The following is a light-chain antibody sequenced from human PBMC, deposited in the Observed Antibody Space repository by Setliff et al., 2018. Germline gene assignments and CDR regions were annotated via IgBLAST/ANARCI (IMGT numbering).Light chain of an antibody. V-gene: IGLV2-14*01. CDR2: DVS. Sequence: SVLTQPASVSGSPGQSITISCTGTSSDVGGYNYVSWYQQHPGKAPKLMIYDVSKWPSGVSNRFSGSKSGNTASLTISGLQAEDEADYYCSSYTTSSPIYVFGTGTKGTVL. J-gene: IGLJ1*01. CDR3: SSYTTSSPIYV. CDR1: SSDVGGYNY.